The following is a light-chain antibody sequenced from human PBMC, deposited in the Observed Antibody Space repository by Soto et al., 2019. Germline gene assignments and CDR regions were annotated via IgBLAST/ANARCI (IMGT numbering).Light chain of an antibody. Sequence: EIVLTQSPGTLSLSPGERATLSCRARQSVSSSYLAWYQQKPGQAPRLLICGASSRATGIPDRFSASGSGTDFTLTISRLEPEDFAVYYCQQYDRSPWTFGQGTKVEIK. V-gene: IGKV3-20*01. J-gene: IGKJ1*01. CDR3: QQYDRSPWT. CDR1: QSVSSSY. CDR2: GAS.